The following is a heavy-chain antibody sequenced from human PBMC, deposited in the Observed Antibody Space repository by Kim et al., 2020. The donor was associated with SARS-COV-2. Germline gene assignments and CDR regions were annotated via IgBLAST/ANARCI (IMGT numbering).Heavy chain of an antibody. Sequence: GGSLRLSCAASGFTFSTYGMHWVRQAPGKGLEWVAVIWYDGSNKYYADSVKGRFTISRDNSKNTLYLQMNSLRAEDTAVYYCARGGGDSRPFDYWGQGTLVTVSS. J-gene: IGHJ4*02. V-gene: IGHV3-33*01. D-gene: IGHD3-16*01. CDR3: ARGGGDSRPFDY. CDR1: GFTFSTYG. CDR2: IWYDGSNK.